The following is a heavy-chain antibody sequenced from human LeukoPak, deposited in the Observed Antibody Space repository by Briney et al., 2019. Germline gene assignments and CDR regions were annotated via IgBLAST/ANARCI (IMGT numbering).Heavy chain of an antibody. D-gene: IGHD6-25*01. CDR1: GYTFTTFD. CDR3: ARGGSGWPLDY. J-gene: IGHJ4*02. CDR2: MNPNSGNT. V-gene: IGHV1-8*01. Sequence: ASVTVSCTTSGYTFTTFDINWVRQATGQRLEWMGWMNPNSGNTGFAQKFQGRLTMTRNTSINTAYMELNTLRSEDTAVYYCARGGSGWPLDYWGQGTLVTVSS.